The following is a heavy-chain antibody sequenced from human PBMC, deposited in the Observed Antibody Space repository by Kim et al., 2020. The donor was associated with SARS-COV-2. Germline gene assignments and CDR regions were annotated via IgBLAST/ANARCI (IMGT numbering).Heavy chain of an antibody. CDR1: GYSFTSYW. D-gene: IGHD5-12*01. CDR3: ASSPRDGYNVGGVDY. J-gene: IGHJ4*02. V-gene: IGHV5-10-1*01. CDR2: IDPSDSYT. Sequence: GESLKISCKGSGYSFTSYWISWVRQMPGKGLEWMGRIDPSDSYTNYSPSFQGHVTISADKSISTAYLQWSSLKASDTAMYYCASSPRDGYNVGGVDYWGQGTLVTVSS.